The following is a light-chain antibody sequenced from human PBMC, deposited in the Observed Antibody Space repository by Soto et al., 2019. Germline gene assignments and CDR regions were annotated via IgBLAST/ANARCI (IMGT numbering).Light chain of an antibody. V-gene: IGKV1-33*01. CDR2: DSS. J-gene: IGKJ3*01. Sequence: DIPMTQSPSSLSASVGDRVTITCQASQDISNYLNWYQQKPGKAPKLLIYDSSKLETGVPSRFSGSGSGTDFTFTISSLQPEDIATYYCQQYDNLLVTFGPGTKVDIK. CDR3: QQYDNLLVT. CDR1: QDISNY.